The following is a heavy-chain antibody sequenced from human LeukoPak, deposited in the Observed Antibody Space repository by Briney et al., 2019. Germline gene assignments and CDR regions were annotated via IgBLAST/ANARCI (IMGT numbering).Heavy chain of an antibody. V-gene: IGHV1-2*04. J-gene: IGHJ3*02. Sequence: GASVKVSCKASGYTFTGYYMHWVRQAPGQGLEWKGWINPNSGGTNYAQKFQGWVTMTRDTSISTAYMELSRLRSDDTAVYYCARGRLAVAGALDAFDIWGQGTMVTVSS. CDR2: INPNSGGT. D-gene: IGHD6-19*01. CDR1: GYTFTGYY. CDR3: ARGRLAVAGALDAFDI.